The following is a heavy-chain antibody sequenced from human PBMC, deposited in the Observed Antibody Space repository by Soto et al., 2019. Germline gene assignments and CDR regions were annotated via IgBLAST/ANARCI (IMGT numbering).Heavy chain of an antibody. CDR1: GFTFRNYA. Sequence: LRLSCAAYGFTFRNYAMTWARQAPGKGLEWVSSLLRSGSSAYYADSVRGRFTISSDTSANSLYLQMDNLRAEDTAIYYCAKDAISGDGIWLMDSWGQGTVVTVSS. CDR2: LLRSGSSA. V-gene: IGHV3-23*01. J-gene: IGHJ5*02. CDR3: AKDAISGDGIWLMDS. D-gene: IGHD4-17*01.